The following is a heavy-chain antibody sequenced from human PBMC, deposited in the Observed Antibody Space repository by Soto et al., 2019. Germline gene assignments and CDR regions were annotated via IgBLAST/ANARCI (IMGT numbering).Heavy chain of an antibody. D-gene: IGHD5-18*01. Sequence: GSLRLSCAASGFTFSSFGMHWVRQAPGKGLEWVALVFYDGSSAYYTDSVKGRFAISRDNSKNTLFLQMNSLRADDTAVYYCAREGVGTAMAAFDYWGRGTLVTVSS. CDR3: AREGVGTAMAAFDY. CDR2: VFYDGSSA. J-gene: IGHJ4*02. CDR1: GFTFSSFG. V-gene: IGHV3-33*01.